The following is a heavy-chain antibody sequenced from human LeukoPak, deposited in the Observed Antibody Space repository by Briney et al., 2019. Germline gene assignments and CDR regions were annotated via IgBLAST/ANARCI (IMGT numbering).Heavy chain of an antibody. Sequence: SETLSLTCTVSGGSISSSSYYWGWIRQHPGKGLEWIGSIYYSGSTYYNPSLKSRVTISVDTSKNQFSLKLSSVTAADTAVYYCARDLGYCSGGSCHYYFDYWGQGTLVTVSS. J-gene: IGHJ4*02. V-gene: IGHV4-39*07. CDR3: ARDLGYCSGGSCHYYFDY. D-gene: IGHD2-15*01. CDR1: GGSISSSSYY. CDR2: IYYSGST.